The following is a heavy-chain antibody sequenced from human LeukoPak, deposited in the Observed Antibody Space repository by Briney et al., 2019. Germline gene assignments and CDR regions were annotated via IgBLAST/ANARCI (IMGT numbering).Heavy chain of an antibody. V-gene: IGHV4-38-2*02. Sequence: SETLSLTCTVSGHSITSNYYWGWIRQPPGKGLEWIGSIYHSGSTYYTPSLKSRVTISVDTSKNQFSLKLNSVTAADTAVYYCAREGHIAYSSSSYAFDIWGQGTMVTVSS. D-gene: IGHD6-6*01. CDR2: IYHSGST. CDR3: AREGHIAYSSSSYAFDI. CDR1: GHSITSNYY. J-gene: IGHJ3*02.